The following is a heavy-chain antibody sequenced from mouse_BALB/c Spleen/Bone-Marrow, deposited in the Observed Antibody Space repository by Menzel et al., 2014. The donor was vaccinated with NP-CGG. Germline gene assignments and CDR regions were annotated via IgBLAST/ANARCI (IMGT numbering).Heavy chain of an antibody. CDR3: ARSPYGHFDY. D-gene: IGHD1-1*02. CDR1: GYTFTNYW. CDR2: INPSTGYT. Sequence: VQLHQSGAELAKPGASVKMSCKASGYTFTNYWMHWVKQRPGQGLEWIGYINPSTGYTEYNQKFKDKATLTADKSSSTACMQLSSLTSEDSAVYYCARSPYGHFDYWGQGTTLTVSS. J-gene: IGHJ2*01. V-gene: IGHV1-7*01.